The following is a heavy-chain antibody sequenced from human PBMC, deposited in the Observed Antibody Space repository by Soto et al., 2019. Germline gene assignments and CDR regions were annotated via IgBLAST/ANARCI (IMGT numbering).Heavy chain of an antibody. Sequence: QVQLQESGPGLVKPSQTLSLTCTVSGGSISSGDYYWSWIRQPPGKGLEWIGYIYYSGSTYYNPSLKSRVTISVDTSKNQFSLKLSSVTAADTAVYYCARDPTGNYGSGSYHYYYGMDVWGQGTTVTVSS. CDR1: GGSISSGDYY. V-gene: IGHV4-30-4*01. CDR3: ARDPTGNYGSGSYHYYYGMDV. J-gene: IGHJ6*02. D-gene: IGHD3-10*01. CDR2: IYYSGST.